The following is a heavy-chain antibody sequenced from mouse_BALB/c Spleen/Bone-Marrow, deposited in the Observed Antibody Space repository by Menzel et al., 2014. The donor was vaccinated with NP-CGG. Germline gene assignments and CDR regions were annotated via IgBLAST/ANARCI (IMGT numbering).Heavy chain of an antibody. CDR3: TIGGFDY. CDR2: INPSNGGT. CDR1: GYTFTSCW. V-gene: IGHV1S16*01. J-gene: IGHJ2*01. Sequence: QVQLKESGAELVKPGASVKLSCKASGYTFTSCWMHWVKLRPGQGFEWIGEINPSNGGTNYNEKFKRKATLTVDKSSSTAYMQLSSLTSEDSAVYYCTIGGFDYWGQGTTLTVSS.